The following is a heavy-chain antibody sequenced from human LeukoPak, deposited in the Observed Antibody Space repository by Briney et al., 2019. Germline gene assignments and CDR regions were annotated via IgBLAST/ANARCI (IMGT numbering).Heavy chain of an antibody. V-gene: IGHV4-59*08. CDR2: IYYSGST. Sequence: SETLSLTCTVSGGSLSSYYWSWIRQPPGKGLEWIGYIYYSGSTNYNPSLKSRVTISVDTSKSQFSLKLSSVTAADTAVYYCARHVRATRGTFDYWGQGTLVTVSS. D-gene: IGHD1-26*01. CDR3: ARHVRATRGTFDY. CDR1: GGSLSSYY. J-gene: IGHJ4*02.